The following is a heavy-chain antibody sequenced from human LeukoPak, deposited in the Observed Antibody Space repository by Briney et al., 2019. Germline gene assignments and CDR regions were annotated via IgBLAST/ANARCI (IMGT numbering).Heavy chain of an antibody. CDR2: INSADNVE. J-gene: IGHJ5*02. CDR3: ARDTVNGPFVISLDL. D-gene: IGHD2-8*01. Sequence: PGGSLRLSCAASGFSLRSSEMNWVRQAPGKGPEWVAHINSADNVEYYTDSVRGRFTMSRDNAKDLLYQQMNSLRDEDTAVYYCARDTVNGPFVISLDLWGQGVLVTASS. V-gene: IGHV3-48*03. CDR1: GFSLRSSE.